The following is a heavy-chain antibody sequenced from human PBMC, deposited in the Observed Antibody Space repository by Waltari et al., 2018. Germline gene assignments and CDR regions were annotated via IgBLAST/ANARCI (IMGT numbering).Heavy chain of an antibody. V-gene: IGHV1-46*01. CDR3: AREMGPMVRGVIGGIDP. J-gene: IGHJ5*02. CDR1: GYTFTSYY. Sequence: QVQLVQSGAEVKKPGASVKVSCKASGYTFTSYYMHWVRQAPGQGLEWMGIINPSGGSTSYAQKFQGRVTMTRDTSTSTVYMELSSLRSEDTAVYYCAREMGPMVRGVIGGIDPWGQGTLVTVSS. D-gene: IGHD3-10*01. CDR2: INPSGGST.